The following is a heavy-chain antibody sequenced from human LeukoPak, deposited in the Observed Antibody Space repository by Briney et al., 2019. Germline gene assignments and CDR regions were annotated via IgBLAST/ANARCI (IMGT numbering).Heavy chain of an antibody. J-gene: IGHJ4*02. CDR3: ARIQLWVDY. Sequence: SSETLSLTCTVSGGSISSSSYYWGWIRQPPGKGLEWIGGIYYSGSTYYNPSLKSRVTISVDTSKNQFSLKLSSVTAADTAMYYCARIQLWVDYWGQGTLVTVSS. CDR1: GGSISSSSYY. CDR2: IYYSGST. V-gene: IGHV4-39*01. D-gene: IGHD5-18*01.